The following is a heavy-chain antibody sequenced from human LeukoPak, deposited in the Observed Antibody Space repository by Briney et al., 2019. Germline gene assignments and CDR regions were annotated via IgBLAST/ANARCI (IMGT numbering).Heavy chain of an antibody. D-gene: IGHD5-24*01. CDR1: GFTFSSYA. J-gene: IGHJ4*02. CDR3: AKDGRDGYNYLFDY. Sequence: PGGSLRLSCAASGFTFSSYAMSWVRQAPGKGLEWVSAISGSGGSTYYADSVKGRFTISRDNSRNTLYLQMNSLRAEDTAVYYCAKDGRDGYNYLFDYWGQGTLVTVSS. CDR2: ISGSGGST. V-gene: IGHV3-23*01.